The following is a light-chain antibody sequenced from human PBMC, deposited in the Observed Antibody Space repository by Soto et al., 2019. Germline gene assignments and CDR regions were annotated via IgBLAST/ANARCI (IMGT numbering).Light chain of an antibody. CDR3: CSLEGSNALVV. CDR2: EAT. J-gene: IGLJ2*01. V-gene: IGLV2-23*01. CDR1: KNNLGSYDL. Sequence: QSALTQPASVSGSPGQSITVSCTGTKNNLGSYDLVSWYQKYPDKAHTLLIYEATKRPSGISDRFSGSKSGFTASLTISGLRAEDEADYYCCSLEGSNALVVFGGGTKLTVL.